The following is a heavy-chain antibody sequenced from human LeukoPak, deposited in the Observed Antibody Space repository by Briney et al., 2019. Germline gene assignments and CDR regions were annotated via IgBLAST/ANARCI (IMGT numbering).Heavy chain of an antibody. CDR1: GFTFSSYA. CDR3: AKDGTYYDILTGRFDY. Sequence: GGSLRLSCAASGFTFSSYAMSWVRQAPGKGLEWVSAISGSGGSTYYADSVKGRFTISRDNSKNTLYLQMNSLRAEDTAVYYCAKDGTYYDILTGRFDYWGQGTLVTVSS. CDR2: ISGSGGST. V-gene: IGHV3-23*01. J-gene: IGHJ4*02. D-gene: IGHD3-9*01.